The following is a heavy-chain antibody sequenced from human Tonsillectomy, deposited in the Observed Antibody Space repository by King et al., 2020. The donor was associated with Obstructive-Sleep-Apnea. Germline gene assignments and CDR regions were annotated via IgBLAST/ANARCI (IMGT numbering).Heavy chain of an antibody. CDR1: GYPFTGYY. D-gene: IGHD3-10*01. V-gene: IGHV1-2*02. Sequence: HVQLVQSGAEVKKPGASVKVSCKASGYPFTGYYLHWVRQAPGQGLEWMGWINPNTGGTSYAQKFQGRVTLTRDTSISTTYMELISLTIDDTAVYYCAGEHQVVRSGLDVWAQGTTVTVSS. CDR2: INPNTGGT. J-gene: IGHJ6*02. CDR3: AGEHQVVRSGLDV.